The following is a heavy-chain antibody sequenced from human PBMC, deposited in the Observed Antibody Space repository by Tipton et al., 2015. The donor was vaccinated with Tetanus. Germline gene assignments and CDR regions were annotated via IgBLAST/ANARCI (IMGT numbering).Heavy chain of an antibody. CDR3: ARVVEVAVAGMGLYHYYGMDV. J-gene: IGHJ6*02. V-gene: IGHV4-31*03. CDR2: IYYSGST. D-gene: IGHD6-19*01. CDR1: GGSISSYY. Sequence: TLSLTCTVSGGSISSYYWSWIRQHPGKGLEWVGYIYYSGSTYYNPSLKSRVTISVDTSKNQFSLKLSSVTAADTAVYYCARVVEVAVAGMGLYHYYGMDVWGQGTTVTVSS.